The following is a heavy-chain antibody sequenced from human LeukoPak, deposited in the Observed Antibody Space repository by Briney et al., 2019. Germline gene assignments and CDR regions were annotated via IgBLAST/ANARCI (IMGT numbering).Heavy chain of an antibody. CDR1: GDSINSSDYY. CDR2: IYYSGST. D-gene: IGHD7-27*01. V-gene: IGHV4-39*01. Sequence: SETLSLTCTVSGDSINSSDYYWAWIRQPPGEGLEWIGAIYYSGSTYYKSSLKSRLTISVDSSKNQFSLKMISVTAADTGVYYCARHGNWDPFDYWGQGALVTVSS. CDR3: ARHGNWDPFDY. J-gene: IGHJ4*02.